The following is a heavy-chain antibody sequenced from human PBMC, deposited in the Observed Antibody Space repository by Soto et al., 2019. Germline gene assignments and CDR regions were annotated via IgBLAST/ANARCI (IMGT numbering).Heavy chain of an antibody. V-gene: IGHV4-31*03. CDR3: ARETLGYCSSTSCYNWFDP. CDR1: GGSLSRGGHY. D-gene: IGHD2-2*01. CDR2: IYYSGST. Sequence: SETRSLACTVSGGSLSRGGHYLRWIRPNPGKGLEWIGYIYYSGSTYYNPSLKSRVTISVDTSKNQFSLKLSSVTAADTAVYYCARETLGYCSSTSCYNWFDPWGQGTLVTVSS. J-gene: IGHJ5*02.